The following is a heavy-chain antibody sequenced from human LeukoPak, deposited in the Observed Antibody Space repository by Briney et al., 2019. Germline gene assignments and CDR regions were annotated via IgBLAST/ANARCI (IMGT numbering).Heavy chain of an antibody. Sequence: SVKVSCKASGGTFSSYAISWVRQAPGQGLEWMGGIIPIFGTANYAQKFQGRVTITADESTSTGYMELSSLRSEDTSVYYCARGAQYSYGWSYWGQGTLVTVSS. CDR3: ARGAQYSYGWSY. J-gene: IGHJ4*02. CDR2: IIPIFGTA. V-gene: IGHV1-69*01. CDR1: GGTFSSYA. D-gene: IGHD5-18*01.